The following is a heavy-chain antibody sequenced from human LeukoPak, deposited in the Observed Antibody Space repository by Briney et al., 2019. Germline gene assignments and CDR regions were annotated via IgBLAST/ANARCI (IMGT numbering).Heavy chain of an antibody. CDR3: ARDYRGYCSGGSCPPIGFYDMDV. J-gene: IGHJ6*02. Sequence: ASVKVSCKASGYTFTSYAMNWVRQAPGQGLEWMGWINTNTGNPTYAQGFTGRFVFSLDTSVSTAYLQISSLKAEDTAVYYCARDYRGYCSGGSCPPIGFYDMDVWGQGTTVTVSS. V-gene: IGHV7-4-1*02. CDR2: INTNTGNP. D-gene: IGHD2-15*01. CDR1: GYTFTSYA.